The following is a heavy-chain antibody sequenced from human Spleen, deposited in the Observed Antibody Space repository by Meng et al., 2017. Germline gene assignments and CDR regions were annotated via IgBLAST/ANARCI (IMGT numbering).Heavy chain of an antibody. CDR1: GYSFTTYG. CDR3: AKSSLHAGTLYFDS. V-gene: IGHV1-3*04. J-gene: IGHJ4*02. CDR2: VNTGSGKT. D-gene: IGHD2-21*02. Sequence: QVQLVQSGAEVKNPGASVKVSCKTSGYSFTTYGIHWVRQAPGQSLEWMGWVNTGSGKTRYSQKFQDRVTINRETSASSAYMEVSSLRSEDTAVYYCAKSSLHAGTLYFDSWGQGTLVTVSS.